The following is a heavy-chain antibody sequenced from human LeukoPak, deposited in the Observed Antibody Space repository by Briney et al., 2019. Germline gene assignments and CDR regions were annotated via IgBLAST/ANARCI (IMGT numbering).Heavy chain of an antibody. V-gene: IGHV3-23*01. J-gene: IGHJ3*02. D-gene: IGHD6-13*01. Sequence: GGSLRLSCAASGFTFSSYAMSWVRQAPGKGLEWVSAISGSGGSTYYADSVKGRFTISRDNSKNTLYLQMNSLRAEDTAVYYCAKDRVSSSWPYDAFDIWGQGTMVTVSS. CDR2: ISGSGGST. CDR3: AKDRVSSSWPYDAFDI. CDR1: GFTFSSYA.